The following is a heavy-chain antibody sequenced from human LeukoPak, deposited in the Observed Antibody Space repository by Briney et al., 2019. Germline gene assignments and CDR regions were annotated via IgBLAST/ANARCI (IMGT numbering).Heavy chain of an antibody. Sequence: ASVKVSCKDSGYTFTNYGISWGRHAPGQGLEWLGWIGRYNGNTYYAQNFQGRVTMTTDTATSTVYMELMSLRSDDTAVYYCARQAMVTPSGWDYWGQGTLVTVSS. CDR3: ARQAMVTPSGWDY. V-gene: IGHV1-18*01. CDR2: IGRYNGNT. J-gene: IGHJ4*02. D-gene: IGHD4/OR15-4a*01. CDR1: GYTFTNYG.